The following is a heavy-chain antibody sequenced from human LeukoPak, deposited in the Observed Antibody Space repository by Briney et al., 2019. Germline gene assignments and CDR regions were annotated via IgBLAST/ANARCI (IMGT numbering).Heavy chain of an antibody. J-gene: IGHJ4*02. Sequence: SETLSLTCAVSGDSISCCYWTWIRQSAEKGLEWIGRVFISGSTNYNPSLQGRVTMSVDRSKSQFSLSLGSVTAADTAVYYCVRQGYNYGAFNAWGQGTLVTVSS. V-gene: IGHV4-4*07. CDR2: VFISGST. D-gene: IGHD5-18*01. CDR1: GDSISCCY. CDR3: VRQGYNYGAFNA.